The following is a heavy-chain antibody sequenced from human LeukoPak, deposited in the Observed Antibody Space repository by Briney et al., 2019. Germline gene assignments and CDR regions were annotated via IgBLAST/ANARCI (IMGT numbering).Heavy chain of an antibody. V-gene: IGHV1-2*02. D-gene: IGHD1-26*01. CDR3: ARVGSGTTEGGNWFDP. CDR1: GYTFTGYY. J-gene: IGHJ5*02. CDR2: INPNSGGT. Sequence: GASVKVSCKASGYTFTGYYMHWVRQAPGQGLEWMGWINPNSGGTNYAQKFQGRVTMTRDTSISTAYMELSRLRSDDTAVYYCARVGSGTTEGGNWFDPWGQGTLVTVSS.